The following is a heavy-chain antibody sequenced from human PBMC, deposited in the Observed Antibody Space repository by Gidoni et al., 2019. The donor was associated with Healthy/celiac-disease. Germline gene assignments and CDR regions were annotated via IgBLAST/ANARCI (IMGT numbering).Heavy chain of an antibody. CDR2: IRSKAYGGKR. V-gene: IGHV3-49*03. J-gene: IGHJ4*02. CDR3: TRDPYSSGWFDY. D-gene: IGHD6-19*01. CDR1: GFPFGDYA. Sequence: VQMVESGGGLVQPGRHLSLSCPAYGFPFGDYAMSWFRQAPGKGLEWVGLIRSKAYGGKREYAASVKGRFTISRDDSKSIAYLQMNSLRTEDTAVYYCTRDPYSSGWFDYWGQGTLVTVSS.